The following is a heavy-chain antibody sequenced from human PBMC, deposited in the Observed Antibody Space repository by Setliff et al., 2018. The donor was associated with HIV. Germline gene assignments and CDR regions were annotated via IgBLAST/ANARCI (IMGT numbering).Heavy chain of an antibody. CDR1: GYSFTSYW. Sequence: PGESLKISCKGSGYSFTSYWIGWVRQMPGKGLEWIGIIYPGDSDTRYSPSFQGQVTISADKSISTAYLQWSSLEASDTAMYYCASLSGYSGDAFDVWGQGTMVTVSS. CDR2: IYPGDSDT. D-gene: IGHD3-22*01. J-gene: IGHJ3*01. V-gene: IGHV5-51*01. CDR3: ASLSGYSGDAFDV.